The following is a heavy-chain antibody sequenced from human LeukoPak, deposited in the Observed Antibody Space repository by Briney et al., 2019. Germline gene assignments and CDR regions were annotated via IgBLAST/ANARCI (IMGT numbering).Heavy chain of an antibody. Sequence: GGSLRLSCVASGLTFNHYWVHWVRQAPETGLEWVASIKEDGSQRYYVDSVKGRFTISRDNARNSLYLQMSSLRGEDTAIYYCVRDYFDYWGQGTLVTVSS. V-gene: IGHV3-7*01. CDR1: GLTFNHYW. CDR3: VRDYFDY. CDR2: IKEDGSQR. J-gene: IGHJ4*02.